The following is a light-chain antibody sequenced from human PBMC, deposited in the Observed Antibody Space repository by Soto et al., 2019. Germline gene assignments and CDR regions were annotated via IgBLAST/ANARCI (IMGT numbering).Light chain of an antibody. V-gene: IGLV2-14*01. CDR2: DAS. CDR1: SSDVGGYNY. J-gene: IGLJ2*01. CDR3: SSYTSSSTSVV. Sequence: QSALTQPASVSGSPGQSITISCTGTSSDVGGYNYVSWYQQYPGKAPKHMIYDASKRPSGVSNRFSGSKSGNTASLTISGLQAEDEADYYCSSYTSSSTSVVFGGGTKVTVL.